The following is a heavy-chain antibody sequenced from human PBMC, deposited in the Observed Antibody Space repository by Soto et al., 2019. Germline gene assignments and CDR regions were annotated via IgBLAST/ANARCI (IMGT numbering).Heavy chain of an antibody. CDR1: GFTFSSYG. D-gene: IGHD6-25*01. CDR3: ARDPGAAQAFDY. J-gene: IGHJ4*02. CDR2: IWYDGSNK. V-gene: IGHV3-33*01. Sequence: VGSLRLSCAASGFTFSSYGMHWVRQAPGKGLEWVAVIWYDGSNKYYADSVKGRFTISRDNSKNTLYLQMNSLRAEDTAVYYCARDPGAAQAFDYWGQGTLVTVSS.